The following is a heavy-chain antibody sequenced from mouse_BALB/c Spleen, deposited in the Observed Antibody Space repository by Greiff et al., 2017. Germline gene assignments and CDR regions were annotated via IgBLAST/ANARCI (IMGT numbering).Heavy chain of an antibody. CDR3: AYDGYVRFAY. V-gene: IGHV3-8*02. J-gene: IGHJ3*01. D-gene: IGHD2-3*01. CDR1: GDSFTSGY. CDR2: ISYSGST. Sequence: EVMLVESGPSLVKPSQTLSLTCSVTGDSFTSGYWNWIRKFPGNKLEYMGYISYSGSTYYNPSLKSRISITRDTSKNQYYLQLNSVTTEDTATYYCAYDGYVRFAYWGQGTLVTVSA.